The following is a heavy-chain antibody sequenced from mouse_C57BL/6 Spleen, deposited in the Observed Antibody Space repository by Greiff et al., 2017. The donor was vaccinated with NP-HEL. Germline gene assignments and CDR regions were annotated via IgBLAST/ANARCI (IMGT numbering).Heavy chain of an antibody. D-gene: IGHD2-12*01. Sequence: EVQVVESGGGLVQPGGSMKLSCVASGFTFSNYWLNWVRQSPEQGLEWVAQIRLKSDNYANNYAESVKGRFTISRDDSKSSVYLQMNNLRAEDTGIYYCTGILQYYFDYWGQGTTLTVSS. CDR3: TGILQYYFDY. J-gene: IGHJ2*01. CDR1: GFTFSNYW. CDR2: IRLKSDNYAN. V-gene: IGHV6-3*01.